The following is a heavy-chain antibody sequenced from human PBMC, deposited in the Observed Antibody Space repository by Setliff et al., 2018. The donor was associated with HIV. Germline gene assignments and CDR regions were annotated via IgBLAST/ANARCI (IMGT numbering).Heavy chain of an antibody. V-gene: IGHV3-49*04. D-gene: IGHD3-10*01. CDR3: ASDRVDGSENYYNAFDI. CDR1: GFTLNDYH. J-gene: IGHJ3*02. Sequence: GGSLRLSCAASGFTLNDYHMNWVRQAPGKGLEWVGFIRSKPYGGTTEYAASVKGRFIISRDDSKTIAYLQMNSLKTEDTAEYYCASDRVDGSENYYNAFDIWGQGTMVTVSS. CDR2: IRSKPYGGTT.